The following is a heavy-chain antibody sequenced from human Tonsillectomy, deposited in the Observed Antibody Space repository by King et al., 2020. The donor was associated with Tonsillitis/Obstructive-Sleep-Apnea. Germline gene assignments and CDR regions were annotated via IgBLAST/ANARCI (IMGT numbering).Heavy chain of an antibody. J-gene: IGHJ3*02. Sequence: QLVQSGAEVKKPGASVKVSCKVSGYTLTELSMHWVRLAPGKGLEWMGGFDPEDGETIYAQKFQGRVTMTADTSTDTAYMELSSLRSEDTAVYYCATEYSSGWGAFDIWGQGTMVTVSS. CDR3: ATEYSSGWGAFDI. CDR1: GYTLTELS. D-gene: IGHD6-19*01. V-gene: IGHV1-24*01. CDR2: FDPEDGET.